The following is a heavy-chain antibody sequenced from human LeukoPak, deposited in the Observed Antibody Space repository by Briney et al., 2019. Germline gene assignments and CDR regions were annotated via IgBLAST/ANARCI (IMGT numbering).Heavy chain of an antibody. CDR1: GFTFSSYA. V-gene: IGHV3-7*01. Sequence: GGSPRLSCAASGFTFSSYAMSWVRQAPGKGLEWVANIKQDGSEKNYVDSVKGRFTISRDNAKNSLELQMNSLRDEDTAVYYCARAGGYASSWAYWGQGTLVTVSS. CDR2: IKQDGSEK. CDR3: ARAGGYASSWAY. J-gene: IGHJ4*02. D-gene: IGHD5-12*01.